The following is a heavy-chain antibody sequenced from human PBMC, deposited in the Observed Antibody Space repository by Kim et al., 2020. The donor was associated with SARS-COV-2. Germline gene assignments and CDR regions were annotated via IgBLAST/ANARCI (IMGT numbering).Heavy chain of an antibody. CDR3: ARGPGTNMVRGVIIAYGMDV. J-gene: IGHJ6*02. Sequence: SETLSLTCAVYGGSFSGYYWSWIRQPPGKGLEWIGEINHSGSTNYNPSLKSRVTISVDTSKNQFSLKLSSVTAADTAVYYCARGPGTNMVRGVIIAYGMDVWGQGTTVTVSS. CDR2: INHSGST. V-gene: IGHV4-34*01. D-gene: IGHD3-10*01. CDR1: GGSFSGYY.